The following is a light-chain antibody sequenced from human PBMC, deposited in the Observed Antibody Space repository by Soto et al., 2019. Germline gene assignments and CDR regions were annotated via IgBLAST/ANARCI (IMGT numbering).Light chain of an antibody. CDR1: SSDVGGYNY. CDR2: EVS. Sequence: QSALTQPASVSGSPGQSITISCTGTSSDVGGYNYVSWYQQHPGKAPKLMIYEVSNRPSGVSNRFSGSKSGNTASLTISGLQAEVEADYYCSSYTSSSTPLFGGGTKVTVL. CDR3: SSYTSSSTPL. J-gene: IGLJ2*01. V-gene: IGLV2-14*01.